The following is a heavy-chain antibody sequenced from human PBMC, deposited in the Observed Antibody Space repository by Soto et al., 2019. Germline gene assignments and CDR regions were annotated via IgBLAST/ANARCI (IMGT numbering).Heavy chain of an antibody. J-gene: IGHJ4*02. CDR2: IIPILGIA. Sequence: SVKVSCKASGGTFSSYTISWVRQAPGQGLEWMGRIIPILGIANYAQKFQGRVTITADKSTSTAYMELSSLRSEDTAVYYCARDHSIRFVAAAGSALSYWGQGTLVTVSS. V-gene: IGHV1-69*04. CDR1: GGTFSSYT. D-gene: IGHD6-13*01. CDR3: ARDHSIRFVAAAGSALSY.